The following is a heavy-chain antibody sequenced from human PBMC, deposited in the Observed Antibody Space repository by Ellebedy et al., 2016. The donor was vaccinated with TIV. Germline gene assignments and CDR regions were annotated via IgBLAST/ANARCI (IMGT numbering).Heavy chain of an antibody. Sequence: GESLKISCAASGFTFDDYGMSWVRQAPGKGLEWVSGINWNGGSTGYADSVKGRFTISRDNAKNSLYLQMNSLRAEDTALYYCARGLEGSFDYWGQGTLVTVSS. D-gene: IGHD3-10*01. J-gene: IGHJ4*02. CDR2: INWNGGST. CDR1: GFTFDDYG. V-gene: IGHV3-20*04. CDR3: ARGLEGSFDY.